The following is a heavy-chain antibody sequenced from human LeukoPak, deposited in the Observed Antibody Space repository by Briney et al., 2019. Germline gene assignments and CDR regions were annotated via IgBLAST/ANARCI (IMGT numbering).Heavy chain of an antibody. CDR3: ARGGRTFDV. CDR2: IYHSGKA. V-gene: IGHV4-30-2*01. Sequence: SQTLSLTCTVSGAFISSGGFYWSWLRQPPGKGLEWIGYIYHSGKAYYNPSLESRVTISVDRSKNHFSLNLNSVTAADTSVYYCARGGRTFDVWGQGTLISVSP. CDR1: GAFISSGGFY. J-gene: IGHJ3*01.